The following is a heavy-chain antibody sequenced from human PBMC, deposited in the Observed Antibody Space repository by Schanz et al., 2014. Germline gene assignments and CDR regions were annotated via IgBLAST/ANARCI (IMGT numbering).Heavy chain of an antibody. CDR3: ASPSGYSDYGTYFDF. J-gene: IGHJ4*02. D-gene: IGHD5-12*01. CDR2: ISASGGST. V-gene: IGHV3-21*06. Sequence: EVQLVESGGGLVKPGGSLRLSCAASGFTFSSYSMNWVRQAPGKGLEWVSTISASGGSTYYADSVKGRFTISRDNSKNILYLQMNSLRTEDTAVYYCASPSGYSDYGTYFDFWGQGTLVTVSS. CDR1: GFTFSSYS.